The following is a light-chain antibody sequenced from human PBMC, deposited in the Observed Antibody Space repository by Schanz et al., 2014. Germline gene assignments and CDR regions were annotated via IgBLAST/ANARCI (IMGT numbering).Light chain of an antibody. CDR1: SSDVGGYNY. CDR3: SSYTSSATVV. CDR2: DVT. Sequence: QSALTQPASVSGSPGQSITISCTGTSSDVGGYNYVSWYQQHPGKAPKLMIYDVTNRPSGISTRFSGSKSGNTASLTISGLQGEDEADYYCSSYTSSATVVFGGGTKLTVL. J-gene: IGLJ2*01. V-gene: IGLV2-14*01.